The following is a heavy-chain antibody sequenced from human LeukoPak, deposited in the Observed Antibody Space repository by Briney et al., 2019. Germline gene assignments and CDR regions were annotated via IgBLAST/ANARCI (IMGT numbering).Heavy chain of an antibody. CDR1: TFTSYY. D-gene: IGHD3-10*01. CDR2: INPSGGST. J-gene: IGHJ6*03. V-gene: IGHV1-46*01. Sequence: ASVKVSCKAYTFTSYYLHWVRQAPGQGLEWMGIINPSGGSTNYAQKFQGRVTMIRDTSTNTVYMERSSLRSEDTALYYCARGPSITLVRGGQWYYYMDVWGKGTTVTISS. CDR3: ARGPSITLVRGGQWYYYMDV.